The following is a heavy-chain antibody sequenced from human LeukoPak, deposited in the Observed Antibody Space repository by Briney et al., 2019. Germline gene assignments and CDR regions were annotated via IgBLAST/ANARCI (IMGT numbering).Heavy chain of an antibody. Sequence: ASVKVSCKASGYTFTSYGISWVRQAPGQGLEWMGWISAYNGNTNYAQKLQGRVTMTRGTSISTAYMELSRLRSDDTAVYYCARGSIVVVPAASVFDPWGQGTLVTVSP. D-gene: IGHD2-2*01. V-gene: IGHV1-18*01. J-gene: IGHJ5*02. CDR3: ARGSIVVVPAASVFDP. CDR2: ISAYNGNT. CDR1: GYTFTSYG.